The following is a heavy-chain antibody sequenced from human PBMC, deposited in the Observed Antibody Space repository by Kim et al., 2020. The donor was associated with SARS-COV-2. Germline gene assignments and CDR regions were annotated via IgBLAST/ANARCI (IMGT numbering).Heavy chain of an antibody. V-gene: IGHV1-46*01. D-gene: IGHD4-4*01. CDR3: MRDPNFMTTIHSDY. J-gene: IGHJ4*02. CDR1: GYTFTDYY. CDR2: FDPSGTST. Sequence: ASVKVSCKASGYTFTDYYIHWVRQAPGQGLEWVGIFDPSGTSTAYADWFQGRVIMTGDTPTNTVYMDLKNLRSDDSAIYYCMRDPNFMTTIHSDYCGQGTQDTGSS.